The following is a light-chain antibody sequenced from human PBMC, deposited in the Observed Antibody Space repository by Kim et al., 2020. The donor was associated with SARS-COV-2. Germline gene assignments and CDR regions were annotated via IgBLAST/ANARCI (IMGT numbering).Light chain of an antibody. CDR3: QQYDKWPLT. CDR1: QSANSN. Sequence: SVSPGERATLSCRASQSANSNLAWYQQKPGQAPRLLIYDASTRATDIPARFSGSGSVTDFTLSISCLQSEDFAVYYCQQYDKWPLTFGGGTKVEI. V-gene: IGKV3-15*01. CDR2: DAS. J-gene: IGKJ4*01.